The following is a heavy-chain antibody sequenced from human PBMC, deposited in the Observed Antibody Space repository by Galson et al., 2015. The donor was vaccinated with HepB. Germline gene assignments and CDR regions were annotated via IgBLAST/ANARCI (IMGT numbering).Heavy chain of an antibody. CDR3: ARAEYSSTWGLFDS. V-gene: IGHV3-48*02. CDR1: GFDFSRYS. J-gene: IGHJ4*02. D-gene: IGHD6-13*01. Sequence: SLRLSCAASGFDFSRYSMNWVRQAPGKGPEWISYMSPISNTIHYADSVRGRFTISRDNAKNSLYLQMYSLRDEDTAIYYCARAEYSSTWGLFDSWGRGTLVTVSS. CDR2: MSPISNTI.